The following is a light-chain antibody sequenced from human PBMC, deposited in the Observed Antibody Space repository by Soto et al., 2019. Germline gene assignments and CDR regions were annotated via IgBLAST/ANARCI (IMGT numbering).Light chain of an antibody. CDR2: GAS. Sequence: EIVRKMSPGTLSVSPRERVTVSCMASQSVSSDLAWYQQKPGQAPRLLIYGASTRATGIPARFSGSGSGTEFTLTISSLQSEDFAVYYCQQYNNWPPITVGQGTRLEIK. V-gene: IGKV3-15*01. CDR3: QQYNNWPPIT. CDR1: QSVSSD. J-gene: IGKJ5*01.